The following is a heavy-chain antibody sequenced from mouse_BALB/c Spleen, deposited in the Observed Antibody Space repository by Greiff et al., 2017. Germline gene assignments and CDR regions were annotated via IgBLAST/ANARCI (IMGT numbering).Heavy chain of an antibody. CDR2: IDPANGNT. V-gene: IGHV14-3*02. J-gene: IGHJ4*01. Sequence: VQLQQSGAELVKPGDSVKLSCTASGFNIKDTYMHWVQQRPEQGLEWLGRIDPANGNTKYDPKFQGKATITADTSSNTAYLQLSSLTSEDTAVYYCARWAARGRDAMDYWGQGTSVTVSS. D-gene: IGHD3-1*01. CDR3: ARWAARGRDAMDY. CDR1: GFNIKDTY.